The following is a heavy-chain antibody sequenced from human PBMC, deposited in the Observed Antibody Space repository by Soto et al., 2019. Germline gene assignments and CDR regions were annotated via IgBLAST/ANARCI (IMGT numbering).Heavy chain of an antibody. V-gene: IGHV3-48*03. D-gene: IGHD6-19*01. Sequence: EVQLVESGGGLVQPGGSLRLSCAASGFTFSSYEMNWVRQAPGKGLEWVSYISSSGSTIYYADSVKGRFTISRDNAKGSLYMQMNSLGAEERAVYYCARGQYGSGGGYFDYWGQETLVTVSS. CDR2: ISSSGSTI. J-gene: IGHJ4*02. CDR1: GFTFSSYE. CDR3: ARGQYGSGGGYFDY.